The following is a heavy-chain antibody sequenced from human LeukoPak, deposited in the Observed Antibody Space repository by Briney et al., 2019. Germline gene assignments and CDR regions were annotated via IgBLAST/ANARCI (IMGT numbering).Heavy chain of an antibody. Sequence: GASVMVSCKASGYTFTGYYMYWVRQARGQGLEWMGWINPNSGGTNYAQKFQGRVTMTRDTSISTAYMELSRLRSDDTAVYYCARDQEGGYDLGNFDYWGQGTLVTVSS. D-gene: IGHD5-12*01. J-gene: IGHJ4*02. CDR3: ARDQEGGYDLGNFDY. CDR2: INPNSGGT. V-gene: IGHV1-2*02. CDR1: GYTFTGYY.